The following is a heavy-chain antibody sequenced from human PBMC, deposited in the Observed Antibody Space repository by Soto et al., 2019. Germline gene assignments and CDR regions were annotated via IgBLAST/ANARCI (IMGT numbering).Heavy chain of an antibody. CDR2: ISGSGGTT. Sequence: EVKLLESGGGLVQPGGSLRLSCAASGFTFTSQTMSWVRQAPGKGLEWVSSISGSGGTTYYADSVKGRFTISKDNSKNTLYLQMNSLRAEDTATYYCARLVRSWGQGTLVTVS. CDR3: ARLVRS. J-gene: IGHJ1*01. CDR1: GFTFTSQT. V-gene: IGHV3-23*01. D-gene: IGHD2-15*01.